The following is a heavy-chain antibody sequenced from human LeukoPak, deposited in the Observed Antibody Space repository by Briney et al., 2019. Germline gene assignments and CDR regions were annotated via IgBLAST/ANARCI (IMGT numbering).Heavy chain of an antibody. CDR3: ASVVVVAATLSLFDY. J-gene: IGHJ4*02. D-gene: IGHD2-15*01. V-gene: IGHV4-39*07. CDR1: GGSISSSSYY. Sequence: SETLSLTCTVSGGSISSSSYYWGWIRQPPGKGLEWIGSIYYSGSTYYNPSLKSRVTISVDTSKNQFSLKLSSVTAADTAVYYCASVVVVAATLSLFDYWGQGTLVTVSS. CDR2: IYYSGST.